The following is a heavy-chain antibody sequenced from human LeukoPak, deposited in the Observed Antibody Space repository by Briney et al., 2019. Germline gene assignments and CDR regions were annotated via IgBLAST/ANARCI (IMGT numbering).Heavy chain of an antibody. J-gene: IGHJ4*02. Sequence: SETLSLTCAGYGGSCSGYYWSWIRQPPGKGLEWIGEINHSGSTNYNPSLKSRVTISVDTSKNQFSLKLSSVTAADTAVYYCARTPTVTKPFDYWGQGTLVTVSS. CDR1: GGSCSGYY. CDR3: ARTPTVTKPFDY. CDR2: INHSGST. D-gene: IGHD4-17*01. V-gene: IGHV4-34*01.